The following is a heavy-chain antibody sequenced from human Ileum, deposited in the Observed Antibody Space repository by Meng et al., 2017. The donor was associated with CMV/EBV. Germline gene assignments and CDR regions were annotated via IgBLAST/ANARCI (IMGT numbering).Heavy chain of an antibody. D-gene: IGHD6-19*01. V-gene: IGHV4-39*07. Sequence: AAINVGHYGCAWVRQPPGQGLEWLGSIHSNGNAEYSASLRGRLTMTMKTSKNRFSLSLSSATAADTAAYYYGALRFLQWTPTRIFDYWGQGTLVTVSS. CDR3: GALRFLQWTPTRIFDY. CDR1: AAINVGHYG. CDR2: IHSNGNA. J-gene: IGHJ4*02.